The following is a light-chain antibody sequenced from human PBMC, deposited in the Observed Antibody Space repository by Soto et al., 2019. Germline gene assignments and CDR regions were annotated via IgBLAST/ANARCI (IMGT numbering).Light chain of an antibody. CDR2: RNS. CDR3: QVWDSNTGV. CDR1: NTGRKN. Sequence: SSELTQPLSVPVAPGQTARITCGGNNTGRKNVHWYQQKPGQAPVLVIYRNSDRPSGIPERFSGSNSGNTATLTSSRAQAGDEADYYCQVWDSNTGVFGAGTKLTVL. J-gene: IGLJ1*01. V-gene: IGLV3-9*01.